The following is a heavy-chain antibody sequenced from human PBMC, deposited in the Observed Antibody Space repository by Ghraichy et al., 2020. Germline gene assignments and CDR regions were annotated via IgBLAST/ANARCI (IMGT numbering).Heavy chain of an antibody. J-gene: IGHJ6*02. V-gene: IGHV3-30*02. CDR3: AKDAITGTTSYYYYYGMDV. CDR1: GFTFSSYG. Sequence: GGSLRLSCAASGFTFSSYGMHWVRQAPGKGLEWVAFIRYDGSNKYYADSVKGRFTISRDNSKNTLYLQMNSLRAEDTAVYYCAKDAITGTTSYYYYYGMDVWGQGTTVTVSS. D-gene: IGHD1-7*01. CDR2: IRYDGSNK.